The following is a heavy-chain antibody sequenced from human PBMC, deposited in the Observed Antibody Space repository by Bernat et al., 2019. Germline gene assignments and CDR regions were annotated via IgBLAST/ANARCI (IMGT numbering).Heavy chain of an antibody. J-gene: IGHJ4*02. Sequence: EVQLVESGGGLVQPGGSLRLSCAASGFTFSSYEMNWVRQAPGKGLEWLSYISSSGNSMYYADSVKGRITISRDNAKNSLYLQMNSLRAEDMAVYFCARVYGDLVDYWGQGTLVTVSS. D-gene: IGHD4-17*01. CDR1: GFTFSSYE. CDR3: ARVYGDLVDY. CDR2: ISSSGNSM. V-gene: IGHV3-48*03.